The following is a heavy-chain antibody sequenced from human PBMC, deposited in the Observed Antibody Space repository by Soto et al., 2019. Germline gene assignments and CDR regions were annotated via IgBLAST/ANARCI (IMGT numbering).Heavy chain of an antibody. J-gene: IGHJ4*02. CDR1: GFSLSTTEEG. Sequence: QITLKASGPTLVKPTQTLTLTCTFSGFSLSTTEEGVCWIRQPPGKAPEWLALIYWDDDTRYSPSLKTRLTITKDTSKNQVVLTVTNVDPVDTATYYGAHGSCFGADCYPNPYFDFWGQGILVTVSS. D-gene: IGHD2-21*02. CDR2: IYWDDDT. V-gene: IGHV2-5*02. CDR3: AHGSCFGADCYPNPYFDF.